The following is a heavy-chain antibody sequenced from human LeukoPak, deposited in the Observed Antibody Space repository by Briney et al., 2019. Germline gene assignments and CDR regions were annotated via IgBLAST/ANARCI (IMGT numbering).Heavy chain of an antibody. CDR1: GYTFTGYY. Sequence: ASVRVSCKASGYTFTGYYMHWVRQAPGQGLEWMGRINPNSGGTNYAQKFQGRVTMTRDTSISTAYMELSRLRSDDTAVYYCARGGYDFVYYYYGMDVWGQGTTVTVSS. V-gene: IGHV1-2*06. J-gene: IGHJ6*02. CDR3: ARGGYDFVYYYYGMDV. D-gene: IGHD3-3*01. CDR2: INPNSGGT.